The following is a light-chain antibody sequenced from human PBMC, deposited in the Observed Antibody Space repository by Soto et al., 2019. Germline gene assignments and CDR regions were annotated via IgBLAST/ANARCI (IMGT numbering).Light chain of an antibody. V-gene: IGLV1-47*02. J-gene: IGLJ2*01. CDR2: SNI. CDR3: AVWDDSLSGPV. Sequence: QSVLTQPPSASGTPGQRVTISCSGSSSNIGSNYVYWYQQLPGTAPKLLIYSNIQRPSGVPDRFSGSKSGTSASLAISGLRSEDEADYYCAVWDDSLSGPVFGGGTQLTVL. CDR1: SSNIGSNY.